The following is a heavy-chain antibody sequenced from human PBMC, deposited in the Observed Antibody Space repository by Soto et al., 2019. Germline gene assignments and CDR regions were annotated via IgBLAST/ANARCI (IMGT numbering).Heavy chain of an antibody. Sequence: QVQLVESGGGVVQPGRSLRLSCAASGFTFSSYAMHWVRQAPGKGLEWVAVISYDGSKKYYADSVKGRFTISRDNSKNTLYLQMNSLRAEYTAVYYCARGPSREGAGDFDYWGQGTLVTVSS. CDR3: ARGPSREGAGDFDY. D-gene: IGHD1-26*01. J-gene: IGHJ4*02. CDR2: ISYDGSKK. V-gene: IGHV3-30-3*01. CDR1: GFTFSSYA.